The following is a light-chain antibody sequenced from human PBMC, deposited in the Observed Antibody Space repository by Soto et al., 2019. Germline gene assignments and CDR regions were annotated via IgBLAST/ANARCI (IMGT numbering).Light chain of an antibody. CDR2: GAS. Sequence: IVMTQSPATLSVSPWERATLSCRASQSVNNNLAWYQQKPGQAPRLLIYGASTRATGIPARFSGSGSGTEFTLTISSLQSEDFAVYYCQQYNNWPPVTFGPGTKVDIK. CDR1: QSVNNN. J-gene: IGKJ3*01. CDR3: QQYNNWPPVT. V-gene: IGKV3-15*01.